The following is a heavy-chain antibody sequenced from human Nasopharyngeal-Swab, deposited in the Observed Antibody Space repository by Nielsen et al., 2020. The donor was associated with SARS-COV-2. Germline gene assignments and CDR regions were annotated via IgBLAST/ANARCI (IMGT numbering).Heavy chain of an antibody. Sequence: GGSLRLSCAASGFTFSSYAMHWVRQAPGKGPEWVAVISYDGSNKYYADSVKGRFTISRDNSKNTLYLQMNSLRAEDTAVYYCARDHSLVVVITFFDYWGQGTLVTVSS. CDR2: ISYDGSNK. CDR3: ARDHSLVVVITFFDY. V-gene: IGHV3-30-3*01. J-gene: IGHJ4*02. D-gene: IGHD3-22*01. CDR1: GFTFSSYA.